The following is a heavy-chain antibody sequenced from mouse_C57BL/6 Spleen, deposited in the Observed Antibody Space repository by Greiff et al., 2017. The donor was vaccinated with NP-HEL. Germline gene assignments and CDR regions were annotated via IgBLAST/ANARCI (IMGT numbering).Heavy chain of an antibody. CDR2: IYPGDGDT. D-gene: IGHD1-1*01. CDR1: GYAFSSSW. CDR3: ARSPYYSYAMDY. Sequence: QVHVKQSGPELVKPGASVKISCKASGYAFSSSWMNWVKQRPGKGLEWIGRIYPGDGDTNYNGKFKGKATLTADKSSSTAYIQLSSLTSEDSAVYFCARSPYYSYAMDYWGQGTSVTVSS. V-gene: IGHV1-82*01. J-gene: IGHJ4*01.